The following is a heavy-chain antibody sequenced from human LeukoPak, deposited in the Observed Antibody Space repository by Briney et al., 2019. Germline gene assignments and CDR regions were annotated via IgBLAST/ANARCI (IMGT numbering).Heavy chain of an antibody. CDR3: ARCYVIRYTIYYFDY. V-gene: IGHV3-11*01. CDR1: GFTFSDYY. D-gene: IGHD3-16*01. J-gene: IGHJ4*02. CDR2: ISSSGSTI. Sequence: PGGSLRLSCAASGFTFSDYYMSWIRQAPGKGLEWVSYISSSGSTIYYADSVKGRFTISRDNAKNSLYLQMNSLRAEDTALYYCARCYVIRYTIYYFDYWGQGTLVTVSS.